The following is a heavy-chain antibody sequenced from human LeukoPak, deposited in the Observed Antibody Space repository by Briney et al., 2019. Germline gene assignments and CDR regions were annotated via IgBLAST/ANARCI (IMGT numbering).Heavy chain of an antibody. J-gene: IGHJ4*02. Sequence: SETLSLTCAVSGDSISSGDDSWSWIRQPPGKGLEWIGYISHSGSTFYNPSLKSRVAISVDRSKNPFSLKLSSATAADTALYYCATGHSSGYYSYWGRGTLVTVSS. CDR1: GDSISSGDDS. CDR2: ISHSGST. CDR3: ATGHSSGYYSY. V-gene: IGHV4-30-2*01. D-gene: IGHD3-22*01.